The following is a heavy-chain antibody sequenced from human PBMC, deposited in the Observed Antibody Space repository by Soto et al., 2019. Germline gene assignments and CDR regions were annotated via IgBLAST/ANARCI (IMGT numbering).Heavy chain of an antibody. D-gene: IGHD3-3*01. V-gene: IGHV1-58*01. CDR3: AAFYYDFWSGSPRGMDV. Sequence: SVKVSCKASGFTFTSSAVQWVRQARGQRLEWIGWIVVGSGNTNYAQKFQERVTITRDMSTSTAYMELSSLRSEDTAVYYCAAFYYDFWSGSPRGMDVWGQGTTVTVSS. CDR2: IVVGSGNT. J-gene: IGHJ6*02. CDR1: GFTFTSSA.